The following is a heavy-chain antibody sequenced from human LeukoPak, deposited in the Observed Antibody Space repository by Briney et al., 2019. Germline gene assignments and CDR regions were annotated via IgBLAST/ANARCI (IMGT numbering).Heavy chain of an antibody. CDR2: ISSSSSYI. J-gene: IGHJ3*02. Sequence: GGSLRLSCAASGFTFSSYSMNWVRQAPGKGLEWVSSISSSSSYIYYADSVKGRFTISRDNAKNSLYLQMNSLRAEDTAVYYCASYSVWLLRAFDIWGQGTMVTVSS. V-gene: IGHV3-21*01. CDR1: GFTFSSYS. D-gene: IGHD5-18*01. CDR3: ASYSVWLLRAFDI.